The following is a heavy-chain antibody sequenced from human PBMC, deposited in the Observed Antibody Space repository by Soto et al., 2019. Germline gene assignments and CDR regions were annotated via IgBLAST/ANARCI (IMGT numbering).Heavy chain of an antibody. CDR2: ISSSSSTI. V-gene: IGHV3-48*02. Sequence: GGSLRLSCAASGFTFSSYSMNWVRQAPGKGLEWVSYISSSSSTIYYADSVKGRFTISRDNAKNSLYLQMNSLRDEDTAVYYCARGGNWNYFPTDLDYWGQGTLVTVSS. J-gene: IGHJ4*02. CDR1: GFTFSSYS. CDR3: ARGGNWNYFPTDLDY. D-gene: IGHD1-7*01.